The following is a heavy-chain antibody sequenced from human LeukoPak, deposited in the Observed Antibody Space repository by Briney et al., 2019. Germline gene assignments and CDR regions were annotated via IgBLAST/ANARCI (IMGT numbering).Heavy chain of an antibody. CDR2: MNPNSGNT. CDR1: GYTFTSYD. V-gene: IGHV1-8*01. J-gene: IGHJ6*02. D-gene: IGHD6-19*01. Sequence: ASVKVSCKASGYTFTSYDINWVRQAPGQGLEWMGWMNPNSGNTGYAQKFQGRVTMTRNTSISTAYMELSSLRSEDRAVYYCARRVEYSSGWFDYYGMDVWGQGTTVTVSS. CDR3: ARRVEYSSGWFDYYGMDV.